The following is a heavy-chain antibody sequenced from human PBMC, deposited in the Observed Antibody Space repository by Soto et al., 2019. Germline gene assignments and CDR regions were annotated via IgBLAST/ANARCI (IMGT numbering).Heavy chain of an antibody. J-gene: IGHJ4*02. CDR1: GFTFSSYS. CDR3: ARRGYRNFDY. Sequence: GGSLRLCCAASGFTFSSYSMNWVRQAPGKGLEWISYISSSSNTIYYADSMKGRFTISRDNARNSLYLQMNGLRAEDTAVYYCARRGYRNFDYWGQGT. D-gene: IGHD5-18*01. CDR2: ISSSSNTI. V-gene: IGHV3-48*01.